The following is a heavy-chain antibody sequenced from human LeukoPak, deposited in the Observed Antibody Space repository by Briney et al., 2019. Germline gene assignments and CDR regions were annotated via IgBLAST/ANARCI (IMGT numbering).Heavy chain of an antibody. Sequence: GGSLRLSCEASGFTFSTYNMNWVRQAPGKRLEWVSSITSSSSYAFYADPVKGRFTISRDNAKSSLYLQMNNLRAEDTAVYYCARDPYSGHYGNDYYYYMDVWGKGTTVTISS. CDR2: ITSSSSYA. CDR1: GFTFSTYN. D-gene: IGHD5-12*01. J-gene: IGHJ6*03. CDR3: ARDPYSGHYGNDYYYYMDV. V-gene: IGHV3-21*01.